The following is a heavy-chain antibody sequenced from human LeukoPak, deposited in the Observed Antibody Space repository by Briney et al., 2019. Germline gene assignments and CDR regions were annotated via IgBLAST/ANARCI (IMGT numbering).Heavy chain of an antibody. Sequence: GGSLRLSCAASGFTFSTYRMSWVRQAPGKGLEWVANIKQDGSEKHYVDSVKGRFTISRDNAKNSLYLQMNSLRAEDTAVYYCARVGGGVISYWGQGTLVTVSS. D-gene: IGHD3-10*01. J-gene: IGHJ4*02. V-gene: IGHV3-7*03. CDR1: GFTFSTYR. CDR2: IKQDGSEK. CDR3: ARVGGGVISY.